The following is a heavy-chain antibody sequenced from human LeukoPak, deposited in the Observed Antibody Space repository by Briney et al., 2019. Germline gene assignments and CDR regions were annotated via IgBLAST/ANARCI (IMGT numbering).Heavy chain of an antibody. J-gene: IGHJ6*03. CDR3: AKDGSYYRDYYYYMDV. Sequence: PGGSLRLSCAASGFTFSSYGMHWVRQAPGKGLEWVAFIRYDGSNKYYADSVKGRFTISRDNSKNTLYLQMNSLRAEDTAVYYCAKDGSYYRDYYYYMDVWGKGTTVTISS. CDR1: GFTFSSYG. CDR2: IRYDGSNK. V-gene: IGHV3-30*02. D-gene: IGHD1-26*01.